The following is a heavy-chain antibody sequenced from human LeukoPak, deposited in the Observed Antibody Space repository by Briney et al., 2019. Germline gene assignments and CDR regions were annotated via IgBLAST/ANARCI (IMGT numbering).Heavy chain of an antibody. CDR2: ISTSSSYT. V-gene: IGHV3-11*05. CDR3: VRDLAATGIRGGDC. Sequence: NPGGSLRLSCAASGFTFSDYDMTWLRQAPGKGLEWVSYISTSSSYTKYADSVKGRFTISIDNAKNSLYLQMNSLRVEDTAVYYCVRDLAATGIRGGDCWGQGTLVTVSS. CDR1: GFTFSDYD. D-gene: IGHD6-13*01. J-gene: IGHJ4*02.